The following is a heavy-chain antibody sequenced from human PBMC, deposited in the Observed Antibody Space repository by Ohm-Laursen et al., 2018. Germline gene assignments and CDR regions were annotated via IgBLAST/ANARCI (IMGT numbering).Heavy chain of an antibody. V-gene: IGHV4-4*07. D-gene: IGHD4-23*01. CDR1: GGSMNNYF. CDR3: ATFMTSRWVVFDV. CDR2: ISSNGSS. J-gene: IGHJ3*01. Sequence: SETLSLTCTVSGGSMNNYFWTWIRQPTGKGLEWIGRISSNGSSNYNPSLKSRVTMSVDTSKNQFSLNLRSVTAADTAVYYCATFMTSRWVVFDVWGQGTMVTVSS.